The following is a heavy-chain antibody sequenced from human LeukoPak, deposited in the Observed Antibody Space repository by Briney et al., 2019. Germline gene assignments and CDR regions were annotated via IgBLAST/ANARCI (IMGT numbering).Heavy chain of an antibody. Sequence: GASVKVSCKASGYTFTDYYIHWVRQAPGQELEWMAWINPNSGDTNYAQRFQGRLTVTRDTSVSTAYMELSRLTSDDTAVYYCARDGRRQVGATRYWYFDLWDRGTLVTVSS. CDR1: GYTFTDYY. CDR2: INPNSGDT. V-gene: IGHV1-2*02. D-gene: IGHD1-26*01. CDR3: ARDGRRQVGATRYWYFDL. J-gene: IGHJ2*01.